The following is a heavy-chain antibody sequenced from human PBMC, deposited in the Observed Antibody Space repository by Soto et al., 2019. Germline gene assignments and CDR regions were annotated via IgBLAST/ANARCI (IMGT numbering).Heavy chain of an antibody. CDR2: IIPLTETP. CDR3: VIGPRSSWSCAF. CDR1: GGTFSDYA. D-gene: IGHD6-13*01. V-gene: IGHV1-69*01. Sequence: QVQVVQSGAEVKKPGSSVKVSCKASGGTFSDYAISWVRQAPGQGLEWMGGIIPLTETPVYAQTVQGRLTISAAEVRSVAYMERSPLTSDDTAGYYCVIGPRSSWSCAFWGQGTLVTVSS. J-gene: IGHJ4*02.